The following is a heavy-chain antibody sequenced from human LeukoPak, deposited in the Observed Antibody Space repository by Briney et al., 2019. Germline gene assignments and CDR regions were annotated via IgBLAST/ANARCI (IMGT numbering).Heavy chain of an antibody. CDR2: ISSNRGST. D-gene: IGHD3/OR15-3a*01. CDR3: ARADVDNYYYYMDV. V-gene: IGHV3-64*01. Sequence: GGSLRLSCAASGFTFSSYAMHWVREAPGKGLEYVSAISSNRGSTYYANSVKGRFTISRDNSKNTLYLQMGSLRAEDMAVYYCARADVDNYYYYMDVWGKGTKVTVSS. CDR1: GFTFSSYA. J-gene: IGHJ6*03.